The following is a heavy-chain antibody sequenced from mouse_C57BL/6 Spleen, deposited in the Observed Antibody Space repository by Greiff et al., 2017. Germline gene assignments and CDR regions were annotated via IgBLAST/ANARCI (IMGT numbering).Heavy chain of an antibody. CDR1: GFTFSSYA. CDR2: ISDGGSYT. J-gene: IGHJ2*01. V-gene: IGHV5-4*03. Sequence: EVKLMESGGGLVKPGGSLKLSCAASGFTFSSYAMSWVRQTPEQRLAWVATISDGGSYTYYPDNVKGRFTLSRDNAKNNLYLQMSHLKSEDTAMYYGASGGLGRRGNYCDYWGQGTTLTVSS. D-gene: IGHD4-1*01. CDR3: ASGGLGRRGNYCDY.